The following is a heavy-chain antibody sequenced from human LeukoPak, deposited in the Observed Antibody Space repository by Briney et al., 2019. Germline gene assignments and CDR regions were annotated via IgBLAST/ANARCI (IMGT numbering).Heavy chain of an antibody. D-gene: IGHD2-15*01. V-gene: IGHV3-23*01. J-gene: IGHJ4*02. CDR3: AKEGRDCSGGSCRYYFDY. Sequence: GGSLRLSCAASGFTFSNYGMNWVRQAPGKGLEWVSALSSSGGSTYYADSVKGRFTISRDNSKNTLYLQMNSLRAEDTAVYYCAKEGRDCSGGSCRYYFDYWGQGTLVTVSS. CDR1: GFTFSNYG. CDR2: LSSSGGST.